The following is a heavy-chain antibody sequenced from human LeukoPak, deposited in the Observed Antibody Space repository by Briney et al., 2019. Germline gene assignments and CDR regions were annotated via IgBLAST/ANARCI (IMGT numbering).Heavy chain of an antibody. CDR1: GFTFSSHG. V-gene: IGHV3-30*02. CDR3: AKDLPANIVLMVHAEPVIDY. Sequence: GGSLRLSCAASGFTFSSHGMHWVRRAPGKGLEWVAFIRYDGSNKYYADSVKGRFTISRDNSKNTLYLQMNSLRAGDTAVYYCAKDLPANIVLMVHAEPVIDYWGQGTLVTVSS. D-gene: IGHD2-8*01. J-gene: IGHJ4*02. CDR2: IRYDGSNK.